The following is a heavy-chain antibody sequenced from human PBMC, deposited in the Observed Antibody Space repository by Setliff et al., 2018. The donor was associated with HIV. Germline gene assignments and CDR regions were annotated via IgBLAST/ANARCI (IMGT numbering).Heavy chain of an antibody. J-gene: IGHJ4*02. CDR3: AKSSPSIGYITDC. CDR1: GVSISSYY. D-gene: IGHD5-12*01. Sequence: LSLTCSVSGVSISSYYWSWIRHSPGKGLEWIGIIFPGGAINYNPSLTSRVTISVDTSKNHLFLKLTSVTTADTAVYFCAKSSPSIGYITDCWGQGAPVTV. CDR2: IFPGGAI. V-gene: IGHV4-59*01.